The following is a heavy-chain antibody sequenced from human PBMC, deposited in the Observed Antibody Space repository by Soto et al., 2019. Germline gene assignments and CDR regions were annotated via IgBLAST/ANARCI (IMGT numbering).Heavy chain of an antibody. J-gene: IGHJ4*02. CDR1: GGSISSYY. D-gene: IGHD2-21*02. V-gene: IGHV4-4*07. Sequence: AETLSLTCTVSGGSISSYYWSWIRQPAGKGLEWIGRVYTSGTTNYNPSLRSRVTMSVDTSKNQFSLNLSSVTAADTAVYYCARGPYCGSDCYFAYWGQGTLVTVSS. CDR3: ARGPYCGSDCYFAY. CDR2: VYTSGTT.